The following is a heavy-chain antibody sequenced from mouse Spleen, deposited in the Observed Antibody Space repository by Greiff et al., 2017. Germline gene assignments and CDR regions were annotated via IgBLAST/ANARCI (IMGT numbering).Heavy chain of an antibody. J-gene: IGHJ1*01. CDR3: AKNSLLRLNWYFDV. CDR1: GFSLTSYG. D-gene: IGHD1-2*01. Sequence: VQLQQSGPGLVQPSQSLSITCTVSGFSLTSYGVHWVRQSPGKGLEWLGVIWRGGSTDYNAAFMSRLSITKDNSKSQVFFKMNSLQADDTAIYYCAKNSLLRLNWYFDVWGAGTTVTVSS. CDR2: IWRGGST. V-gene: IGHV2-5*01.